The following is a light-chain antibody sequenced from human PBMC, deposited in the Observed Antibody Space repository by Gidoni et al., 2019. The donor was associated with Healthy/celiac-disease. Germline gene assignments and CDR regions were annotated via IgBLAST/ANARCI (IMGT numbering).Light chain of an antibody. CDR2: KAS. CDR1: QSISNW. CDR3: QQYNSYLRT. Sequence: DIQMTQSPSTLSASVGDRVTITCRASQSISNWLAWHQQKPGKAPKLLIYKASSLESGVPSRFSGSGSGTEFTLTISSLQPDDFATYYCQQYNSYLRTFGQGTKVEIK. J-gene: IGKJ1*01. V-gene: IGKV1-5*03.